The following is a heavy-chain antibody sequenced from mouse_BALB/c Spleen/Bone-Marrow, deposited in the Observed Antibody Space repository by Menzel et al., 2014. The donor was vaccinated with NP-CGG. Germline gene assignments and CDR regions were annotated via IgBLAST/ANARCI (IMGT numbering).Heavy chain of an antibody. J-gene: IGHJ3*01. CDR3: ARSAPWDGFAY. D-gene: IGHD4-1*01. Sequence: QVQLQQPGAELAKPGASVKMSCKASGYTFTSYWMHWVKQRPGQGLEWIGYINPSTGYTEYNQKFKDKATLTADKSSSTAYMQLSSLTSGDSAVYYCARSAPWDGFAYWGQGTLVTVSA. CDR1: GYTFTSYW. V-gene: IGHV1-7*01. CDR2: INPSTGYT.